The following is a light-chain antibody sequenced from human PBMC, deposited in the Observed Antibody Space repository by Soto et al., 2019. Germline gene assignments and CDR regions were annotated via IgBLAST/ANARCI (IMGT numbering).Light chain of an antibody. CDR1: QSISSW. CDR3: QQYNTYWT. J-gene: IGKJ1*01. CDR2: KAS. Sequence: DIQITQSPSTLSASVGDTVTITCRASQSISSWVAWLQQKPGKAPKLLIYKASTLQSGVPSRFSGSGSGTHFTLTINSLQPDDFATYYCQQYNTYWTFGQGTKVEI. V-gene: IGKV1-5*03.